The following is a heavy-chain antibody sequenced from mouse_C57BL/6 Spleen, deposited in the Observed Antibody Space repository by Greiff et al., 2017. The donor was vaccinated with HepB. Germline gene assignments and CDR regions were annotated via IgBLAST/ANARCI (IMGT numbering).Heavy chain of an antibody. J-gene: IGHJ2*01. Sequence: EVKLVESGGDLVKPGGSLKLSCAASGFTFSSYGMSWVRQTPDKRLEWVATISSGGSYTYYPDSVKGRFTISRDNAKNTLYLQMSSLKSEDTAMYYCARREDSSGYVYWGQGTTLTVSS. V-gene: IGHV5-6*02. CDR1: GFTFSSYG. CDR3: ARREDSSGYVY. CDR2: ISSGGSYT. D-gene: IGHD3-2*02.